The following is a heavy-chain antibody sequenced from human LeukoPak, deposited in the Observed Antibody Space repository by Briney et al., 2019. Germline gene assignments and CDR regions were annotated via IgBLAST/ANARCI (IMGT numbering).Heavy chain of an antibody. D-gene: IGHD3-9*01. Sequence: GGSLRLSCAASGFTFSSYAMSWVRQAPGKGLEWVSAISGSGGSTYYADSVKGRLTISRDNSKNTLYLQMNSLRAEDTAVYYCARGRYFDWLPPTYFDYWGQGTLVTVSS. J-gene: IGHJ4*02. CDR1: GFTFSSYA. CDR2: ISGSGGST. CDR3: ARGRYFDWLPPTYFDY. V-gene: IGHV3-23*01.